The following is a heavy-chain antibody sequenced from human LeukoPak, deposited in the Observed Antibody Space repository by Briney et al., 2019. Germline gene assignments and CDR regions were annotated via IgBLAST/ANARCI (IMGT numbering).Heavy chain of an antibody. D-gene: IGHD2-8*01. CDR1: GYTFTSYG. CDR2: ISAYNGNT. V-gene: IGHV1-18*01. Sequence: GASVKVSCKASGYTFTSYGISWVRQAPGQGLEWMGWISAYNGNTNYAQKLQGRVTMTTDTSTSTAYMELRSLRSDDTVVYYCARFLGYCTNGVCYIERDYYYGMDVWGQGTTVTVSS. CDR3: ARFLGYCTNGVCYIERDYYYGMDV. J-gene: IGHJ6*02.